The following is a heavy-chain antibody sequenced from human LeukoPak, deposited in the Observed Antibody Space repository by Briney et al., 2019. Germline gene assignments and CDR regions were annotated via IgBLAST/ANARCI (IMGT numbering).Heavy chain of an antibody. V-gene: IGHV4-59*01. CDR3: ARDGGGARGFGELSSPFDY. D-gene: IGHD3-10*01. J-gene: IGHJ4*02. CDR1: GGSISSYY. CDR2: IYYSGST. Sequence: SETLSLTCTVSGGSISSYYWSWIRQPPGKGLEWIGYIYYSGSTNYNPSLKSRVTISVDTSKNQFSLKLSSVTAADTAVYYCARDGGGARGFGELSSPFDYWGQGTLVTVSS.